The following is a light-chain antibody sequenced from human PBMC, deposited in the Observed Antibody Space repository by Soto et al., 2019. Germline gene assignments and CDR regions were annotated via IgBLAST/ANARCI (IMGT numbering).Light chain of an antibody. Sequence: QSALTQPASVSGSPGQSITISCTGTRSDVGGYNYVSWYQQHPGKAPKLMIYDVSNRPSGVSNRLSGSKSGNTASLTISGLQAEDEADYYCNSYTSSSTRVFGAGTKLTVL. CDR3: NSYTSSSTRV. J-gene: IGLJ1*01. CDR2: DVS. V-gene: IGLV2-14*01. CDR1: RSDVGGYNY.